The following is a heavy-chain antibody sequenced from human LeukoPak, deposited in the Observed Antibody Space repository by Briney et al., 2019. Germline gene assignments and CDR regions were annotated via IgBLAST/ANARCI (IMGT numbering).Heavy chain of an antibody. CDR2: LTLKGGNT. CDR3: ARGPSRVLWFGELLNYWFDP. D-gene: IGHD3-10*01. Sequence: ASVKVSCKASGYTFTSINFNWGRQAIGKGLDWWGWLTLKGGNTGYAQKFQGRVTMTRNTSISTAYMELSSLRSEDTAVYYCARGPSRVLWFGELLNYWFDPWGQGTLVTVSS. J-gene: IGHJ5*02. CDR1: GYTFTSIN. V-gene: IGHV1-8*01.